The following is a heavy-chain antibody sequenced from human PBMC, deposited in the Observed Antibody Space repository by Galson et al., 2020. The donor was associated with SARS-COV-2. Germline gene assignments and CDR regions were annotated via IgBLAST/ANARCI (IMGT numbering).Heavy chain of an antibody. CDR3: ALVPAHLGMDDFYYDGMDV. J-gene: IGHJ6*02. V-gene: IGHV2-70*01. Sequence: SGPTLVKPTQTLTLTCTFSGFSLSTSGMCVSWIRQPPGKALEWLALIDWDDDKYYSTSLKTRLTISKDTSKNQVVLTMTNMDPVDTATYYCALVPAHLGMDDFYYDGMDVWGQGTTVTVSS. CDR2: IDWDDDK. D-gene: IGHD3-16*01. CDR1: GFSLSTSGMC.